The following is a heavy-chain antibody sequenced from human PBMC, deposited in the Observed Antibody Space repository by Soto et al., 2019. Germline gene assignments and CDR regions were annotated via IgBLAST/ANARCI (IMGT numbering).Heavy chain of an antibody. CDR2: MSGDGRT. J-gene: IGHJ4*02. CDR3: VKWHTSNFDSLPFTGFDF. D-gene: IGHD3-22*01. CDR1: GFTFSDSV. Sequence: SLRLSCVGYGFTFSDSVMAWVRQAPGKGLEWLSVMSGDGRTRYALSVTGRFTISRDNSKNNLYLQMRSPRAEGAAAYYCVKWHTSNFDSLPFTGFDFWGQGTQVTVAS. V-gene: IGHV3-23*01.